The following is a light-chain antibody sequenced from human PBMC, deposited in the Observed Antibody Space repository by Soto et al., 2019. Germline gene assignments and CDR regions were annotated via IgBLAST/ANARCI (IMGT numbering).Light chain of an antibody. J-gene: IGLJ2*01. CDR3: QSYDNGLSGSV. V-gene: IGLV1-40*01. Sequence: QAVVTQPPSVSGAPGQSVTISCTGSSSNIGVGYDVHWYRQYPGTAPKRLIYGNSNRPSGVPDRFSGSKSDSSASLAITGLQAEDEAEYYCQSYDNGLSGSVFGGGTKLTVL. CDR2: GNS. CDR1: SSNIGVGYD.